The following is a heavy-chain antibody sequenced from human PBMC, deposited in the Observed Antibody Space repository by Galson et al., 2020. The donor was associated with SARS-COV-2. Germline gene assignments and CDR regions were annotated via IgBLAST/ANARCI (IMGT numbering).Heavy chain of an antibody. CDR1: GAPIRSSGYS. CDR2: IYQSGNT. J-gene: IGHJ4*02. CDR3: ARVYFYDSSGYYFDY. Sequence: SQTLSLTCAVSGAPIRSSGYSWTWIRQPPGKGLEWIGYIYQSGNTYYNQSLKSRVIISVDRSKNQFSLNLNSVTAADTAVYYCARVYFYDSSGYYFDYWGQGTLVTVSS. D-gene: IGHD3-22*01. V-gene: IGHV4-30-2*01.